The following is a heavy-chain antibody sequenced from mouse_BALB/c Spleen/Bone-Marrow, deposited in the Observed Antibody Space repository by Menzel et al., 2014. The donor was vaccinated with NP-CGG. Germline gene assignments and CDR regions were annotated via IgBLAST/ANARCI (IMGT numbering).Heavy chain of an antibody. CDR3: ARQTYYDYDGYFDY. D-gene: IGHD2-4*01. CDR2: ISSGGSYT. Sequence: DVMLVESGGDLVKPGVPLKLSCAASGFTFSSYGMSWVRQTPDKRLEWVATISSGGSYTYYPDSVKGRFTISRDNAKSTLYLQMSSLKSEDTAMYYCARQTYYDYDGYFDYWGQGTTLTVSS. V-gene: IGHV5-6*02. CDR1: GFTFSSYG. J-gene: IGHJ2*01.